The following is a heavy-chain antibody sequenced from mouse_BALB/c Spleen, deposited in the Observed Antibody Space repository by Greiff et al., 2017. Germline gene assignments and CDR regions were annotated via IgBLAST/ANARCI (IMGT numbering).Heavy chain of an antibody. CDR1: GFTFSSYA. CDR3: ARALCGSSSYGSAFDY. V-gene: IGHV5-6-5*01. Sequence: EVQGVESGGGLVKPGGSLKLSCAASGFTFSSYAMSWVRQTPEKRLAWVASISSGGSTYYPDSVKGRFTISRDNSQSILYLQMYTLRAEDSATYYCARALCGSSSYGSAFDYWGQGTSVTVSS. J-gene: IGHJ4*01. D-gene: IGHD1-1*01. CDR2: ISSGGST.